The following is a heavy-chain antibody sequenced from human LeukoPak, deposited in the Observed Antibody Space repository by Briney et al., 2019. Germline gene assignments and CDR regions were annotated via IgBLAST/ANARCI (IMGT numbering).Heavy chain of an antibody. CDR1: GFTFNDYY. D-gene: IGHD3-22*01. CDR3: ARVDSSGYYYRAEYFQH. J-gene: IGHJ1*01. Sequence: WESVRFSCAGSGFTFNDYYMIWIPQAQGKGLVWLSYINSSGSTIYYAGSVKGRFNISRDNAKNSLYLQMNSLRAEDTAVYYCARVDSSGYYYRAEYFQHWGQGTLVTVSS. V-gene: IGHV3-11*04. CDR2: INSSGSTI.